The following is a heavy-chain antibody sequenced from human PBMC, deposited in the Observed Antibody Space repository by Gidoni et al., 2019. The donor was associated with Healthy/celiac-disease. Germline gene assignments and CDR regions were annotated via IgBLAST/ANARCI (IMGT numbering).Heavy chain of an antibody. J-gene: IGHJ4*02. V-gene: IGHV4-39*01. CDR2: IYYSGST. D-gene: IGHD5-18*01. Sequence: RQPPGKGLEWIGSIYYSGSTYYNPSLKSRVTISVDTSKNQFSLKLSSVTAADTAVYYCASQRGYSYGYQLDFDYWGQGTLVTVSS. CDR3: ASQRGYSYGYQLDFDY.